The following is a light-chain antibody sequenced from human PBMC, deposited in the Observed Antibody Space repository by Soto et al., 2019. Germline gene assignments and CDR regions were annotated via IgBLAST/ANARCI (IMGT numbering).Light chain of an antibody. J-gene: IGKJ4*01. Sequence: DIVMTQSPDSLAVSLGERATINCKSSQSVLYSSNNKNYLAWYQQKSGQPPKLLIYWASTRESGVPDRFSGSGSGTDFTLAISSLQAEDVAVYYCQQHYTTPLTFGGGTRVEIQ. CDR2: WAS. CDR1: QSVLYSSNNKNY. CDR3: QQHYTTPLT. V-gene: IGKV4-1*01.